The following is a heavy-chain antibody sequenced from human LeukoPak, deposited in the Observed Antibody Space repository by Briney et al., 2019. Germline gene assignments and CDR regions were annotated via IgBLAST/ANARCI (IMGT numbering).Heavy chain of an antibody. CDR3: ARDSRASGSYYYGMDL. D-gene: IGHD3-22*01. Sequence: PPGGSLRLSCAASGFTFSSYAMHWVRQAPGKGLEWVAVISYDGSNKYYADSVKGRFTISRDNSKNTLYLQMNSLRAEDTAVYYCARDSRASGSYYYGMDLWGQGTTVTVSS. V-gene: IGHV3-30-3*01. CDR1: GFTFSSYA. J-gene: IGHJ6*02. CDR2: ISYDGSNK.